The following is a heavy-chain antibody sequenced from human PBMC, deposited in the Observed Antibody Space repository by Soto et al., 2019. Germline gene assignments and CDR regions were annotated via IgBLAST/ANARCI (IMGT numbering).Heavy chain of an antibody. J-gene: IGHJ6*03. V-gene: IGHV4-34*01. D-gene: IGHD2-2*01. CDR1: GGSFSGYY. CDR2: INHSGST. Sequence: SETLSLTCAVYGGSFSGYYWSWIRQPPGKGLEWIGEINHSGSTNYNPSLKSRVTISVDTSKNQFSLKLSSVTAADTAVYYCARGSEFSDIVPAATGADYYYYMDVWGKGTTVTVSS. CDR3: ARGSEFSDIVPAATGADYYYYMDV.